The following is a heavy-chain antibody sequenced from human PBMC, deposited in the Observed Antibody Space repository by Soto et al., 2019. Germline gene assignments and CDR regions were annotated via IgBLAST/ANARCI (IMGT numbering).Heavy chain of an antibody. J-gene: IGHJ6*02. CDR3: ARATDYRENYYYYYGLDV. CDR1: GFTFSSYT. CDR2: MSYDGNTK. D-gene: IGHD4-4*01. V-gene: IGHV3-30-3*01. Sequence: QVQLVESGGGVIQPGRSLRLSCAASGFTFSSYTMHWVRQAPGKGLEWVAVMSYDGNTKYYADSVKGRFTISRDNSKNKRYLQVNSLRAEDTAVYYCARATDYRENYYYYYGLDVWGQGTTVTVSS.